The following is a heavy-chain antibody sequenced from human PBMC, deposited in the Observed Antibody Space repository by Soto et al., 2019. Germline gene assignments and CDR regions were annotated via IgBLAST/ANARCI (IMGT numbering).Heavy chain of an antibody. CDR3: VRRSAPPA. Sequence: QLQMQESGPGLVKPSETLSLTCTVSGDSISSRNYYWGWIRQPPGKGMEWIGSVYYSVSTYSNPSLKSRVTLSADTSKNQFPRKLSSVTAADTAVYYCVRRSAPPAWGQGTLVTVSS. CDR1: GDSISSRNYY. V-gene: IGHV4-39*01. J-gene: IGHJ5*02. CDR2: VYYSVST.